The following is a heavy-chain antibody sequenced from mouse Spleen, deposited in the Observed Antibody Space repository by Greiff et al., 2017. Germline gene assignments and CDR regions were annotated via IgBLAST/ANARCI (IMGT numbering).Heavy chain of an antibody. V-gene: IGHV5-9-1*01. CDR2: ISSGGSYT. CDR3: ARGLGLGYFDY. J-gene: IGHJ2*01. Sequence: EVKLVESGGGLVKPGGSLKLSCAASGFTFSSYAMSWVRQTPEKRLEWVATISSGGSYTYYPDSVKGRFTISRDNAKNTLYLQMSSLRSEDTAMYYCARGLGLGYFDYWGQGTTLTVSS. CDR1: GFTFSSYA. D-gene: IGHD4-1*01.